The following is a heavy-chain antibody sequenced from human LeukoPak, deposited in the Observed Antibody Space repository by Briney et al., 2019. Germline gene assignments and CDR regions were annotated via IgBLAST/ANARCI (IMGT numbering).Heavy chain of an antibody. CDR3: ARGDSSGYYYVY. CDR1: GYTFTGYY. J-gene: IGHJ4*02. V-gene: IGHV1-2*02. Sequence: ASVKVSCKASGYTFTGYYMHWVRQAPGQGFEWMGWINPNSGGTNYAQKFQGRVAMTRDTSISTAYMELSRLRSDDTAVYYCARGDSSGYYYVYWGQGTLVTVSS. D-gene: IGHD3-22*01. CDR2: INPNSGGT.